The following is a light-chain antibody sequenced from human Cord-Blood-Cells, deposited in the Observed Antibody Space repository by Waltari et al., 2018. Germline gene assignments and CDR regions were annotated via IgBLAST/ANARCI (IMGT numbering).Light chain of an antibody. V-gene: IGLV3-21*04. CDR2: YDS. Sequence: SYLLTQPPPASVAPGKTGRISCGGNNNGSTSVDWYQQKPGQAPVLVIYYDSDRPSGIPERFSGSNSGNTATLTISRVEAGDEADYYCQVWDSSSEHVVFGGGAKLTVL. CDR3: QVWDSSSEHVV. CDR1: NNGSTS. J-gene: IGLJ2*01.